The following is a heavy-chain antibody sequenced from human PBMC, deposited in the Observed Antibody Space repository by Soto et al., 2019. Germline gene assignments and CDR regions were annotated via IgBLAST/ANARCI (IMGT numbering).Heavy chain of an antibody. CDR2: ISSSSSYI. CDR1: GFTFSSYS. J-gene: IGHJ4*02. CDR3: ARGGPQNMVRGVITSSELDY. V-gene: IGHV3-21*01. Sequence: EVQLVESGGGLVKPGGSLRLSCAASGFTFSSYSMNWVRQAPGKGLEWVSSISSSSSYIYYADSVKGRFTISRDNAKNSLYLQMNSLRAEDTAVYYCARGGPQNMVRGVITSSELDYWGQGTLVTVSS. D-gene: IGHD3-10*01.